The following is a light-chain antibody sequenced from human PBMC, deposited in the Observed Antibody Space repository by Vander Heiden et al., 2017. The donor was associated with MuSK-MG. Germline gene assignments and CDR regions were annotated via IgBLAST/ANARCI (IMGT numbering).Light chain of an antibody. CDR1: QSISIK. CDR2: QAS. V-gene: IGKV1-5*03. CDR3: QHDVYYSYI. Sequence: DIQMTQSPSTLSAFVGDRVTITCRASQSISIKLAWYQQKPGKAPQLLIYQASSLESGVPSRFSGSGSGTEFTLTISSLQPDDFATYYCQHDVYYSYIFGQGTKLEIK. J-gene: IGKJ2*01.